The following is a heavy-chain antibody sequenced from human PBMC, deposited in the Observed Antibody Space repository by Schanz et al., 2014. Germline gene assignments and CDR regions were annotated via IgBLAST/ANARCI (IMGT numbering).Heavy chain of an antibody. CDR2: INPDSGDT. D-gene: IGHD5-12*01. Sequence: QVQLVQSGPEVKKPGASVRVSCQASGYTFVGYYIHWLRQAPGQGLEWMGWINPDSGDTNYVQNFQGRVTMTRDTSITTAYMDLSGLTSDDTATYFCARARYTGYDCSGYWGQGTLLIVSS. V-gene: IGHV1-2*02. CDR3: ARARYTGYDCSGY. J-gene: IGHJ4*02. CDR1: GYTFVGYY.